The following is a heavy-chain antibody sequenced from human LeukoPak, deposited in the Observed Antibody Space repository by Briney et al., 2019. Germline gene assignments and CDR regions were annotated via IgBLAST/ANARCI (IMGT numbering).Heavy chain of an antibody. J-gene: IGHJ4*02. Sequence: HPGGSLRLSCAASGFIFSSYAMSWVRQAPGKGLEWVSVISGSGGSTHYADSVKGRFTISRDNSKNTLYLQMNSLRAEDTAVYYCAKAKTAMVQFDYWGQGTLVTVSS. V-gene: IGHV3-23*01. D-gene: IGHD5-18*01. CDR3: AKAKTAMVQFDY. CDR1: GFIFSSYA. CDR2: ISGSGGST.